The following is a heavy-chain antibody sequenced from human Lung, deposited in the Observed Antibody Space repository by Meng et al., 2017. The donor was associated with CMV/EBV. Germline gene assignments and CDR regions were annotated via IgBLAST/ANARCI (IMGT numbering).Heavy chain of an antibody. D-gene: IGHD6-13*01. CDR2: SREKTSGYST. Sequence: GGSXRLXXAASGFAFTDYYMDWVRQAPGRGLEWVPRSREKTSGYSTEYASSVKSRFTISREESSNSLYLHMNSLKNEDSAVYYCVKGSRTTHDFDYWGQGXMVTVSS. J-gene: IGHJ4*02. CDR1: GFAFTDYY. CDR3: VKGSRTTHDFDY. V-gene: IGHV3-72*01.